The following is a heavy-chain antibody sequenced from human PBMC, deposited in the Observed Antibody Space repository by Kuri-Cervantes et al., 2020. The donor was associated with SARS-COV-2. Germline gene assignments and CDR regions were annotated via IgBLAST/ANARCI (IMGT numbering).Heavy chain of an antibody. V-gene: IGHV3-74*01. D-gene: IGHD1-1*01. CDR3: VRDGDHWNFDY. J-gene: IGHJ4*02. CDR2: INPDGSYT. CDR1: GFTFSGHW. Sequence: GGSLRLSCAASGFTFSGHWIHWVRQAPEKGLVWVSRINPDGSYTNNADSVKGRFTLSRDNAKNMLFLQMNSLRAEDTAVYYCVRDGDHWNFDYWGQGTLVTVPS.